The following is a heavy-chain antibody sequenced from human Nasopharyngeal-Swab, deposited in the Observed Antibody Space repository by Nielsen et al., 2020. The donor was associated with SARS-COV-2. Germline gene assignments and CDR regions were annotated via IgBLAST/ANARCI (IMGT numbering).Heavy chain of an antibody. CDR3: ARAAPIAAAGTVSFFDY. CDR2: INAGNGNT. V-gene: IGHV1-3*01. Sequence: GESLKISCAASGYTFTSYAMHWVRQAPGQRLEWMGWINAGNGNTKYSQKFQGRVTITRDTSASTAYMELSSLRSEDTAVYYCARAAPIAAAGTVSFFDYWGQGTLVTVSS. CDR1: GYTFTSYA. J-gene: IGHJ4*02. D-gene: IGHD6-13*01.